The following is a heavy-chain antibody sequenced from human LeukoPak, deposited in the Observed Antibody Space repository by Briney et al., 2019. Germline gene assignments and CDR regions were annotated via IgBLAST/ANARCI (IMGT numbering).Heavy chain of an antibody. CDR3: AKVWKYYYDSNAYFVD. CDR2: FSANGGST. CDR1: GFNFRNYA. D-gene: IGHD3-22*01. Sequence: GGSLRLSCAASGFNFRNYAMSWVRQAPGKGLEWVSGFSANGGSTSYADSVKGRFTISRDNSKNTLYLQMNSLRAEDTAVYYCAKVWKYYYDSNAYFVDWGQGTLVTVSS. J-gene: IGHJ4*02. V-gene: IGHV3-23*01.